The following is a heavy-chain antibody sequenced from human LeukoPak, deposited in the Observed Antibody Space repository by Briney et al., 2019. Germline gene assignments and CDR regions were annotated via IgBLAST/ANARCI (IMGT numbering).Heavy chain of an antibody. CDR1: GYTFTSYA. CDR2: INTNTGNP. CDR3: ARDIPPSVGHAFDI. Sequence: GASVKVSCKASGYTFTSYAMNWVRQAPGQGLEWMGWINTNTGNPTYAQGFTGRFVFSLDTSVSTAYLQISSLKAEDTAVYYCARDIPPSVGHAFDIWGQGTMVTVSS. J-gene: IGHJ3*02. D-gene: IGHD1-26*01. V-gene: IGHV7-4-1*02.